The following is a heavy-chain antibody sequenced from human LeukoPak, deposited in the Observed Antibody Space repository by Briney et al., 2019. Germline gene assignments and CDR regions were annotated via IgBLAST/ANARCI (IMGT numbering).Heavy chain of an antibody. D-gene: IGHD4-17*01. Sequence: GASVKDSCKVSGYTLTELSMHWVRQAPGKGLEWMGGFDPEDGETIYAQKFQGRVTMTEGTSTDTAYMELSSLRSEDTAVYYCARRDGDFDYWGQGTLVTVSS. CDR1: GYTLTELS. CDR3: ARRDGDFDY. V-gene: IGHV1-24*01. CDR2: FDPEDGET. J-gene: IGHJ4*02.